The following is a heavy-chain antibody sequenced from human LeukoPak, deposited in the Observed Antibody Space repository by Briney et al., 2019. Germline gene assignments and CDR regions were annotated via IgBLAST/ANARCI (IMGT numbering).Heavy chain of an antibody. D-gene: IGHD3-22*01. CDR2: IIPIFGTA. CDR1: GGAFSSYA. CDR3: ARSRSPYYYDSSGYYGDY. Sequence: GASVKVSCKASGGAFSSYAISWVRQAPGQGLEWMGGIIPIFGTANYAQKFQGRVTITADESTSTAYMELSSLRSEDTAVYYCARSRSPYYYDSSGYYGDYWGQGTLVTVSS. J-gene: IGHJ4*02. V-gene: IGHV1-69*13.